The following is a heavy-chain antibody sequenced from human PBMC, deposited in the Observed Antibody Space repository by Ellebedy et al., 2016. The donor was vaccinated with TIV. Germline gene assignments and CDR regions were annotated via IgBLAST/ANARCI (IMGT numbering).Heavy chain of an antibody. CDR3: AREDYDILTGETPGFEY. CDR1: GGSISSYF. Sequence: PSETLSLTCSVSGGSISSYFWNWIRQPPGKGLEWIVYIFNSGTTNYNPSLKSRVTISADTSKNQFSLKLSSVTAADTAVYYCAREDYDILTGETPGFEYWGQGTLVTVSS. J-gene: IGHJ4*02. V-gene: IGHV4-59*01. CDR2: IFNSGTT. D-gene: IGHD3-9*01.